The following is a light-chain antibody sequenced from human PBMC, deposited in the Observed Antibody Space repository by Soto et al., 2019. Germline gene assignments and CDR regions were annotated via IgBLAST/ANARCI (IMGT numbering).Light chain of an antibody. V-gene: IGKV3-11*01. CDR2: GAF. J-gene: IGKJ5*01. CDR3: QQRNIWPPVT. CDR1: PSVTNY. Sequence: SVLTQSPATLSLSPGERATLSCRASPSVTNYLAWYQRKPGQPPRLLIYGAFNRAAGIPARFSGSGSGTDFTLTISSLEPEDSAVYYCQQRNIWPPVTFGQGTRLEIK.